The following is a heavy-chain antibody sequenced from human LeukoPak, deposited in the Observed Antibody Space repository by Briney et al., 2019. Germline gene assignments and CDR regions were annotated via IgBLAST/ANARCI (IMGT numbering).Heavy chain of an antibody. CDR3: ARDQRCSRFDGGCDQWFFDL. D-gene: IGHD3-10*02. V-gene: IGHV4-59*01. CDR1: GGSISGYY. J-gene: IGHJ2*01. Sequence: SETLSLTCTVFGGSISGYYWSWLRQSPEKGLEWIGYIYHREFSHYNPSLRSRVTISVDLSRNQFSLQLTSATAADTAMYYCARDQRCSRFDGGCDQWFFDLWGRGTLVTVSS. CDR2: IYHREFS.